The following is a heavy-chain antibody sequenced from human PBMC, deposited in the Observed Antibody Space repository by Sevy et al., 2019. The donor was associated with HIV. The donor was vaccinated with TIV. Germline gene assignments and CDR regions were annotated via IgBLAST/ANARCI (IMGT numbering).Heavy chain of an antibody. V-gene: IGHV3-48*01. CDR3: ARPDLSGWYFDF. D-gene: IGHD6-19*01. Sequence: GESLKISCVASGFTFSSYSMNWVRQAPGKGLEWVSYISSSSDSSRTLYYADSVKGRFSISRDNAKNSVHLQMTGLRVEDTAVYYCARPDLSGWYFDFWGHGTLVTVSS. CDR1: GFTFSSYS. CDR2: ISSSSDSSRTL. J-gene: IGHJ4*01.